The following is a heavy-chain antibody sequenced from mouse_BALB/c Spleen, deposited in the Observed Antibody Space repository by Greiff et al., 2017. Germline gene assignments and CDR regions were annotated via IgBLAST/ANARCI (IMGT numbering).Heavy chain of an antibody. D-gene: IGHD2-4*01. CDR1: GYTFSSYW. Sequence: QVQLKQSGAELMKPGASVKISCKATGYTFSSYWIEWVKQRPGHGLEWIGEILPGSGSTNYNEKFKGKATFTADTSSNTAYMQLSSLTSEDSAVYYCARRYDYGRLDYWGQGTTLTVSS. J-gene: IGHJ2*01. V-gene: IGHV1-9*01. CDR2: ILPGSGST. CDR3: ARRYDYGRLDY.